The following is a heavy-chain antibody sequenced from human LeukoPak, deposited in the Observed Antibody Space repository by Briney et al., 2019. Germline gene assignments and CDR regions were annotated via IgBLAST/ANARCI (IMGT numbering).Heavy chain of an antibody. Sequence: SETLSLTCTVSGGSISSYYWSWIRQPPGKGLEWIGYIYYSGSTNYNPSLKSRVTISVDTSKNQFSLKLSSVTAADTAVYYCARASSGWSHYFDYWGQGTLVTVSS. J-gene: IGHJ4*02. D-gene: IGHD6-19*01. CDR3: ARASSGWSHYFDY. V-gene: IGHV4-59*01. CDR2: IYYSGST. CDR1: GGSISSYY.